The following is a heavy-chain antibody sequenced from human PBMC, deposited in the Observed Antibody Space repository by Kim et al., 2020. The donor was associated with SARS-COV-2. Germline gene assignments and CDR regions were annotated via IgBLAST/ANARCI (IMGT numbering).Heavy chain of an antibody. CDR3: ARYQRFGELLSSLAMHGYYGMDV. J-gene: IGHJ6*02. D-gene: IGHD3-10*01. Sequence: GESLQISCKGSGYSFTSYWIGWVRQMPGKGLEWMGIIYPGDSDTRYSPSFQGQVTISADKSISTAYLQWSSLKASDTAMYYCARYQRFGELLSSLAMHGYYGMDVWGQGTTVTVSS. V-gene: IGHV5-51*01. CDR1: GYSFTSYW. CDR2: IYPGDSDT.